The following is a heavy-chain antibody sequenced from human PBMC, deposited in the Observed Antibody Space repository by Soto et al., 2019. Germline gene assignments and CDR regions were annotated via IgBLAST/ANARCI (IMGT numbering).Heavy chain of an antibody. V-gene: IGHV3-53*01. J-gene: IGHJ3*02. D-gene: IGHD3-22*01. CDR1: GFIVSSTC. CDR3: ARAPLFYDSSGYPTHIFDI. CDR2: LYSGGST. Sequence: PGVTLRLPCAVSGFIVSSTCMSWVRQAPGNGLEWVSFLYSGGSTSYADSVKGRFIISRDRSKNTLYLQRNRLRAEDTAVYYCARAPLFYDSSGYPTHIFDIWGQGTMVTVAS.